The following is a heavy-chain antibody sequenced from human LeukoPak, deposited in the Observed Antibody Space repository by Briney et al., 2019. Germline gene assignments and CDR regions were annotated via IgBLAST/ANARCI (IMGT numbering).Heavy chain of an antibody. Sequence: RPGGSLRLSCAASGFTFDDYGMSWVRQAPGKGLEWVSGINWNGGSTGYADSVKGRFTISRDNAKNSLYLQINSLRAEDTALYYCAKDHYDILTGYVDYWGQGTLVTVSS. V-gene: IGHV3-20*04. CDR3: AKDHYDILTGYVDY. D-gene: IGHD3-9*01. J-gene: IGHJ4*02. CDR1: GFTFDDYG. CDR2: INWNGGST.